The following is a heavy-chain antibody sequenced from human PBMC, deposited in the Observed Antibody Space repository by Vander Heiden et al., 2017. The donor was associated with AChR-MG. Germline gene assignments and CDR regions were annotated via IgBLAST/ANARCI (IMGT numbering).Heavy chain of an antibody. CDR1: GYSISSGYY. D-gene: IGHD5-12*01. Sequence: VQLQESGPGLVKPSETLSLSRAVPGYSISSGYYWAWIRQLPGKRLAWTGSTPDSAYTFYHPSLQGRVTMSVDTSNNSFSLRLASVTAADTAVYYCARVDRSYTGYDNLDYWGQGMLVTVSS. CDR3: ARVDRSYTGYDNLDY. CDR2: TPDSAYT. J-gene: IGHJ4*02. V-gene: IGHV4-38-2*01.